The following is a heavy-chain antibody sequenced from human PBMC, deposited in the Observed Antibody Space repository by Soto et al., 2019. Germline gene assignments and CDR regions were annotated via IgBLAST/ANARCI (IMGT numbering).Heavy chain of an antibody. V-gene: IGHV1-69*13. CDR3: AREGDDFWSGYPRRPDWFDP. CDR1: GGTFSSYA. Sequence: GASVKVSCKASGGTFSSYAISWVRQAPGQGLEWMGGIIPIFGTANYAQKFQGRVTITADESTSTAYMELSSLRSEDTAVYYCAREGDDFWSGYPRRPDWFDPWGQGTLVTVSS. D-gene: IGHD3-3*01. J-gene: IGHJ5*02. CDR2: IIPIFGTA.